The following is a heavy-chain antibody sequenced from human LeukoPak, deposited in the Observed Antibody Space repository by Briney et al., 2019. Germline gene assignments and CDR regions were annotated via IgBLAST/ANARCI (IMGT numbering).Heavy chain of an antibody. D-gene: IGHD6-19*01. J-gene: IGHJ4*02. CDR1: GFTFSSYW. Sequence: PGGTLRLSCAASGFTFSSYWMHWVRQAPGKGLVWVSHINSDGSITSYADFVKGRFTISRDNSKNTLYLQMNSLRDEDTAVYYCARASSGWYESLFDYWGQGTLVTVSS. CDR2: INSDGSIT. CDR3: ARASSGWYESLFDY. V-gene: IGHV3-74*01.